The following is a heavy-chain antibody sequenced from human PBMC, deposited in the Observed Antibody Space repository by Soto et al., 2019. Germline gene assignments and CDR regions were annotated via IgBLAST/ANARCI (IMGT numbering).Heavy chain of an antibody. J-gene: IGHJ3*02. CDR1: GFSLSNARMG. Sequence: QVTLKESGPVLVKPTETLTLTCTVSGFSLSNARMGVSWIRQSPGKALEWLAHIFSSDDKSYSTFLKSRLTISKDTSKSQVVLTLTNMGPMDTATYYCARIKGYSDSRSLAFDIWGQGIMVTVSS. CDR3: ARIKGYSDSRSLAFDI. D-gene: IGHD4-17*01. CDR2: IFSSDDK. V-gene: IGHV2-26*01.